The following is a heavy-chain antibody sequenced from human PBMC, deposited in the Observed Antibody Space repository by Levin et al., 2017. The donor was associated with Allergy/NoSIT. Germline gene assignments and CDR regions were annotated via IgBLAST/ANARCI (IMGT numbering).Heavy chain of an antibody. CDR2: IYWDDDK. CDR3: ARRSMAAAGTGRIWSEP. Sequence: SGPTLVKPTQTLTLTCTCSGFSLSTSGVGVGWIRPPPGKALEWLALIYWDDDKRYSPSLKSRLTITKDTSKDQVVLTVTNMNPEDTGTYYCARRSMAAAGTGRIWSEPWGQGTLVTVSS. J-gene: IGHJ5*02. D-gene: IGHD6-13*01. V-gene: IGHV2-5*02. CDR1: GFSLSTSGVG.